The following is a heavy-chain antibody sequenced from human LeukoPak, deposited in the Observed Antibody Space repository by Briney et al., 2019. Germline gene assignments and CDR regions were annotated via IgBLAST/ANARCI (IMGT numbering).Heavy chain of an antibody. J-gene: IGHJ3*02. Sequence: ASVKVSCKASGYTFTSYGISWVRQAPGQRLEWMGWISAYNGNTNYAQKLQGRVTMTTDTSTSTAYMELRSLRSDDPAVYYCAGGPWDRGSFPVGAFYNLGQGTKVT. D-gene: IGHD1-26*01. CDR2: ISAYNGNT. V-gene: IGHV1-18*01. CDR1: GYTFTSYG. CDR3: AGGPWDRGSFPVGAFYN.